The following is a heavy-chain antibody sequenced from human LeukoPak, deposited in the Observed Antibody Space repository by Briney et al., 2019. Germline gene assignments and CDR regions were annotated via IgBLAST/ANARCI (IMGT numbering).Heavy chain of an antibody. V-gene: IGHV3-30*04. CDR2: ISYDGSNK. CDR1: GFTFSSYA. J-gene: IGHJ5*02. D-gene: IGHD3-22*01. Sequence: PGRSLRLSCAASGFTFSSYAMHWVRQAPGKGLEWVAVISYDGSNKYYADSVKGRFTISRDNSKNTLYLQMNSLRAEDTAVYYCARHFHYYDSSGYYNNWFDPWGQGTLVTVSS. CDR3: ARHFHYYDSSGYYNNWFDP.